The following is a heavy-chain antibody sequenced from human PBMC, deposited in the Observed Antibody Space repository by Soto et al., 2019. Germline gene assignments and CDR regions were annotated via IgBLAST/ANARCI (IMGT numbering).Heavy chain of an antibody. CDR2: IFYSGST. V-gene: IGHV4-59*11. CDR1: GGSISGHY. CDR3: ARVGSSGWSPDY. D-gene: IGHD6-19*01. Sequence: SETLSLTCTVSGGSISGHYWSWIRQSPGKGLEWIGYIFYSGSTNYNPSLKSRVTISVDTSKNQFSLKLSSVTAADTAGYYCARVGSSGWSPDYWGQGTLVTVSS. J-gene: IGHJ4*02.